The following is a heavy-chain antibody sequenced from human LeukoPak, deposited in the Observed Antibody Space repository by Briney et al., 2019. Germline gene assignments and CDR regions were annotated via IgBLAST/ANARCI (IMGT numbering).Heavy chain of an antibody. CDR2: INPNSGGT. CDR1: GYTFSGYY. CDR3: ARDRTGSGWHDY. J-gene: IGHJ4*02. D-gene: IGHD6-19*01. V-gene: IGHV1-2*02. Sequence: GASVKVSCKASGYTFSGYYMHWVRQAPGQGLEWVGWINPNSGGTDYAQKLQGRVTMTTDTSTSTAYMELRSLRSDDTAVYYCARDRTGSGWHDYWGQGTLVTVSS.